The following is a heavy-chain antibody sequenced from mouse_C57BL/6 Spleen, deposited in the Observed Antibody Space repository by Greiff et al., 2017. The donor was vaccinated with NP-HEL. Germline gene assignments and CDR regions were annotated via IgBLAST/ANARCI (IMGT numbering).Heavy chain of an antibody. CDR1: GYSITSGYY. J-gene: IGHJ2*01. V-gene: IGHV3-6*01. D-gene: IGHD3-1*01. CDR3: ARGGLGYPYYFDY. Sequence: ESGPGLVKPSQSLSLTCSVTGYSITSGYYWNWIRQFPGNKLEWMGYISYDGSNNYNPSLKNRISITRDTSKNQFFLKLNSVTTEDTATYYWARGGLGYPYYFDYWGQGTTLTVSS. CDR2: ISYDGSN.